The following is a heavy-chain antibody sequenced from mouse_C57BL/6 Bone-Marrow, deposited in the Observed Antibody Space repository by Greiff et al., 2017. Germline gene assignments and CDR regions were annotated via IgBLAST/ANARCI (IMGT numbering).Heavy chain of an antibody. CDR1: GYTFTSYW. CDR3: ARPYYSNYLAY. J-gene: IGHJ3*01. CDR2: IHPNSGST. Sequence: QVQLQQPGAELVKPGASVKLSCKASGYTFTSYWMHWVKQRPGQGLEWIGMIHPNSGSTNYNEKFKSKATLTVDKSSSTAYMQLSSLTSEYSAVYYCARPYYSNYLAYWGQGTLVTVSA. D-gene: IGHD2-5*01. V-gene: IGHV1-64*01.